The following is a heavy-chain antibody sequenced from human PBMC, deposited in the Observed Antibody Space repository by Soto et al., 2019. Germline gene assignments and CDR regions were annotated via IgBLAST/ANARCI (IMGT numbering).Heavy chain of an antibody. D-gene: IGHD2-15*01. CDR1: GFTFSSYG. Sequence: QVQLVESGGGVVQPGRSLRLSCAASGFTFSSYGMHWVRQAPGKGLEWVAVIWYDGSNKYYADSVKGRFTISRDNSKNPRYRQRSGWRAEARAVYYCARGNGGCSGGSCYRVEFSSYYYYMDVWAKGPRSPSP. CDR3: ARGNGGCSGGSCYRVEFSSYYYYMDV. CDR2: IWYDGSNK. V-gene: IGHV3-33*01. J-gene: IGHJ6*03.